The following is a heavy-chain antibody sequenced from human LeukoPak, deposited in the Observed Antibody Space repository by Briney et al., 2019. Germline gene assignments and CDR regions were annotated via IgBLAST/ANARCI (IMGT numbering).Heavy chain of an antibody. D-gene: IGHD6-6*01. V-gene: IGHV4-30-2*01. CDR1: GGSIRSGGYS. CDR2: IYHSGST. Sequence: PSETLSLTCAVSGGSIRSGGYSWTWIRQPPGRGLEWIGYIYHSGSTYYNPSLKSRVTISVDRSKNQFSLKLSSVTAADTAVYYCARSLGSDFDYWGQGTLVTVSS. CDR3: ARSLGSDFDY. J-gene: IGHJ4*02.